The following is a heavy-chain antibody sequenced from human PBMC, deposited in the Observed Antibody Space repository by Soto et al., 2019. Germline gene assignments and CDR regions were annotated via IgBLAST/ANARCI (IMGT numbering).Heavy chain of an antibody. D-gene: IGHD5-12*01. CDR2: IYHSGST. CDR1: GGSISSGGYS. V-gene: IGHV4-30-2*01. CDR3: AREGQGYNLVVFDL. J-gene: IGHJ4*02. Sequence: SETLSLTCAVSGGSISSGGYSWSWIRQPPGKGLEWIGYIYHSGSTYYNPSLKSRVTISVDRSKNQFSLKLSSVTAADTAVYYCAREGQGYNLVVFDLWGQGTLVTVSS.